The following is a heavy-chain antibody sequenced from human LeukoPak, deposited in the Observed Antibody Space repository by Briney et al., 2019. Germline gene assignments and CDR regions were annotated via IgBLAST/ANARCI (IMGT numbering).Heavy chain of an antibody. V-gene: IGHV3-23*01. CDR2: ISGSGGST. CDR1: GFTFSSYA. Sequence: PGASLRLSCAASGFTFSSYAMSWVRQAPGKGLEWVSAISGSGGSTYYADSVKGRFTISRDNSKNALYLQMNSLRAEDTAVYYCAKDRGWGRPGYFDYWGQGTLVTVSS. D-gene: IGHD3-16*01. CDR3: AKDRGWGRPGYFDY. J-gene: IGHJ4*02.